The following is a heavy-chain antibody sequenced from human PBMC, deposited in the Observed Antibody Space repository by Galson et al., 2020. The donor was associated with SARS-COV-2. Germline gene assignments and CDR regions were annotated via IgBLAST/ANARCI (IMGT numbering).Heavy chain of an antibody. J-gene: IGHJ5*02. CDR3: AREYDLDYTGNPKNRFDP. Sequence: SETLSLTCAVSGYSISSGYYGGWIRQSPGKGLEWIGSIYHSGRTFYNPSLKSRVTISVDTSKNQFSLKLSSVTAAATAVYFCAREYDLDYTGNPKNRFDPWGQGTLVTVSS. CDR1: GYSISSGYY. D-gene: IGHD2-8*02. V-gene: IGHV4-38-2*01. CDR2: IYHSGRT.